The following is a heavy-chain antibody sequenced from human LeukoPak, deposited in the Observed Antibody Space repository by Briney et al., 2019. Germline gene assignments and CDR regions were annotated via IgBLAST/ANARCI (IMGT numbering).Heavy chain of an antibody. Sequence: SETLSLTCTVSGGSISSSSYYWGWIRQPPGKGLEWIGSIYYSGSTYYNPSLKSRVTISVDTSKNQFSLKLSSVTAADAAVYYCARRHYYDSSGYYYYYGMDVWGQGTTVTVSS. CDR3: ARRHYYDSSGYYYYYGMDV. V-gene: IGHV4-39*01. J-gene: IGHJ6*02. D-gene: IGHD3-22*01. CDR1: GGSISSSSYY. CDR2: IYYSGST.